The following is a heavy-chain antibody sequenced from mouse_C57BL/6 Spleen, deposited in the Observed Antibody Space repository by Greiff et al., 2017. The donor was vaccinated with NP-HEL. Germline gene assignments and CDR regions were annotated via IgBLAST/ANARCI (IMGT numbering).Heavy chain of an antibody. D-gene: IGHD1-1*01. CDR1: GFTFSSYA. Sequence: EVQGVESGGGLVKPGGSLKLSCAASGFTFSSYAMSWVRQTPEKRLEWVATISDGGSYTYYPDNVKGRFTISRDNAKNNLYLQMSHLKSEDTAMYYCARDYYYGSFDYWGQGTTLTVSS. V-gene: IGHV5-4*01. J-gene: IGHJ2*01. CDR2: ISDGGSYT. CDR3: ARDYYYGSFDY.